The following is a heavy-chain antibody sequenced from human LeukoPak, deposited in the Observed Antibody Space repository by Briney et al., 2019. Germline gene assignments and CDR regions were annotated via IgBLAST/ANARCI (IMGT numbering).Heavy chain of an antibody. J-gene: IGHJ4*02. CDR1: GYTFTSYG. CDR2: ISAYNGNT. CDR3: ARGAEQLRYFDWLLYSFDY. Sequence: GASVKVSCKASGYTFTSYGISWVRQAPGQGLEWMGWISAYNGNTNYAQKLQGRVTMTTDTSTSTAYMELRSLRSDDTAVYYCARGAEQLRYFDWLLYSFDYWGQGTLVTVSS. V-gene: IGHV1-18*01. D-gene: IGHD3-9*01.